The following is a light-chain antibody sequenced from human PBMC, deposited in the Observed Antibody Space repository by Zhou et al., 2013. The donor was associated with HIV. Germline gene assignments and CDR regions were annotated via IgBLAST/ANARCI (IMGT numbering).Light chain of an antibody. CDR1: QSLNGD. CDR3: QQYYDWPYT. V-gene: IGKV3-15*01. Sequence: EIVMTQSPASLSVFPGERVTLSCRASQSLNGDLAWYQQKPGQAPRLLIYTTFTRAAGVPARFSGSGSGTEFTLTINTMQSDDFALYYCQQYYDWPYTFGQGTKLEIK. CDR2: TTF. J-gene: IGKJ2*01.